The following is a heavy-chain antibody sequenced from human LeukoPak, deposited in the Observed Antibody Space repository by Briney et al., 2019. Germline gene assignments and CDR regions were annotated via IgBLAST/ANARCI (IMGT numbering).Heavy chain of an antibody. CDR1: GFTFSTYV. V-gene: IGHV3-33*01. D-gene: IGHD3-22*01. CDR2: IWHDGTNK. J-gene: IGHJ4*02. Sequence: GGSLRLSCAASGFTFSTYVMHWVRQAPGKGLDWVAIIWHDGTNKYYADSVKGRFTISRDNSKNTLYLQMNSLRVEDTAVYYCARAYYYDTSVTRDYWGQGTLVTVSS. CDR3: ARAYYYDTSVTRDY.